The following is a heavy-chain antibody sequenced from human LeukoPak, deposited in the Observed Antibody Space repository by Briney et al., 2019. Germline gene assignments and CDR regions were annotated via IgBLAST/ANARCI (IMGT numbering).Heavy chain of an antibody. CDR1: EYTLTELS. V-gene: IGHV1-8*01. D-gene: IGHD6-19*01. J-gene: IGHJ4*02. CDR2: MNPNSGNT. Sequence: ASVKVSCKVSEYTLTELSMHWVRQAPGQGLEWMGWMNPNSGNTGYAQKFQGRVTMTRNTSISTAYMELSSLRSEDTAVYYCAREISSGWYGFRDNYWGQGTLVTVSS. CDR3: AREISSGWYGFRDNY.